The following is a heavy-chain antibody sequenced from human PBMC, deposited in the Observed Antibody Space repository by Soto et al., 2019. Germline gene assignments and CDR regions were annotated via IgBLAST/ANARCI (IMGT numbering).Heavy chain of an antibody. V-gene: IGHV5-51*01. CDR1: GYSFTSYW. CDR2: IYPGDSDT. D-gene: IGHD3-9*01. Sequence: PGESLKISCRGSGYSFTSYWIGWVRQMPGKGLEWMGIIYPGDSDTRYSPSFQGQVTISADKSISTAYLQWSSLKASDTAMYYCARGGDYYDILTGYYAYWGQGTLVTVSS. J-gene: IGHJ4*02. CDR3: ARGGDYYDILTGYYAY.